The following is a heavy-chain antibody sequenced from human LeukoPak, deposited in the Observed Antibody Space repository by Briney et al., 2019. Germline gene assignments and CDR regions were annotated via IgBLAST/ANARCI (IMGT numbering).Heavy chain of an antibody. V-gene: IGHV4-39*01. CDR2: IYYSGTT. CDR1: GGSISSSSHY. D-gene: IGHD3-22*01. J-gene: IGHJ4*02. CDR3: ARYWGPYDNSGAYFDY. Sequence: SETLSLTCIVSGGSISSSSHYWGWIRQSPGKGLEWIGSIYYSGTTHNNPTLKRRVTISVDTSKNQFSLKLSSVTAADTAMYYCARYWGPYDNSGAYFDYWGQGTLVTDSS.